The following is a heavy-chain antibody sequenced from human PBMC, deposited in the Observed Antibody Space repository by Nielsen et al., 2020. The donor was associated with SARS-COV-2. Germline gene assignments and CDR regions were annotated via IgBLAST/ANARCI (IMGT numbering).Heavy chain of an antibody. D-gene: IGHD6-13*01. Sequence: WVRQAPGQRLEWMGRIIPILGIANYAQKFQGRVTITADKSTSTAYMELSSLRSEDTAVYYCASPELEVAAAVGDYYGMDVWGQGTTVTVSS. J-gene: IGHJ6*02. CDR2: IIPILGIA. V-gene: IGHV1-69*02. CDR3: ASPELEVAAAVGDYYGMDV.